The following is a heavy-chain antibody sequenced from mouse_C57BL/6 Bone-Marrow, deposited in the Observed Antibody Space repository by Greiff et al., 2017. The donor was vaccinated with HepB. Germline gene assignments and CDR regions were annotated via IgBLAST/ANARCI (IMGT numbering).Heavy chain of an antibody. Sequence: EVQWVESGGGLVQSGRSLRLSCATSGFTFSDFYMEWVRQAPGKGLEWIAASRNKANDYTTEYSASVKGRFIVSRDTSQSILYLQMNALRAEDTAIYYCARDASNYRNFDVWGTGTTVTVSS. CDR2: SRNKANDYTT. D-gene: IGHD2-5*01. CDR3: ARDASNYRNFDV. V-gene: IGHV7-1*01. CDR1: GFTFSDFY. J-gene: IGHJ1*03.